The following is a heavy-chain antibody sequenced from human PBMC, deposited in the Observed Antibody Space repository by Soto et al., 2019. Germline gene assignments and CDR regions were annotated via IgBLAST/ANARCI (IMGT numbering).Heavy chain of an antibody. J-gene: IGHJ5*02. Sequence: SETLSLTCTVSGGSISSYYWSWIRQPPGKGLEWIGYIYYSGSTNYNPSLKSRVTISVDTSKNQFSLKLSSVTAADTAMYYCASHSSGWYGGDWFDPWGQGTLVTVSS. CDR1: GGSISSYY. D-gene: IGHD6-19*01. V-gene: IGHV4-59*01. CDR3: ASHSSGWYGGDWFDP. CDR2: IYYSGST.